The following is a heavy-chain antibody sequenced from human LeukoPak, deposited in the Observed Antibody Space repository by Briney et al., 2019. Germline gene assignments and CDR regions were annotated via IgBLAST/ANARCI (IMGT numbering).Heavy chain of an antibody. V-gene: IGHV3-33*01. CDR2: IWYDGSKK. D-gene: IGHD4-17*01. CDR3: AGDYGEYYYGMDV. Sequence: PGGSLRLSCAASGFTFSSYGMHWVRQAPGKGLEWVAVIWYDGSKKCYADSVKGRFTISRDNSKNTLYLQMNSLRAEDTAVYYCAGDYGEYYYGMDVWGQGTTVTVSS. CDR1: GFTFSSYG. J-gene: IGHJ6*02.